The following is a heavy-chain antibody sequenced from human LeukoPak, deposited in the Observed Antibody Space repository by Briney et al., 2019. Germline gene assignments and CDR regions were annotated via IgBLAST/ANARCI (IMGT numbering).Heavy chain of an antibody. CDR3: ARALGTPDY. V-gene: IGHV1-2*02. CDR2: INPNSGGT. Sequence: ASVTVSCKASGYTFTGYYMRWVRQAPGQGLEWMGWINPNSGGTNYAQKFQGRVTMTRDTSISTAYMKLSRLRSDDTAVYYCARALGTPDYWGQGTLVTVSS. CDR1: GYTFTGYY. D-gene: IGHD7-27*01. J-gene: IGHJ4*02.